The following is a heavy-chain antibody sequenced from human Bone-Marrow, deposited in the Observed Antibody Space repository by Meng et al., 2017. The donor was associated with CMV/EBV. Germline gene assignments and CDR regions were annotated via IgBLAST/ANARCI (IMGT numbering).Heavy chain of an antibody. CDR1: GGSISSSRYY. V-gene: IGHV4-39*07. D-gene: IGHD6-13*01. Sequence: GSLRLSCTVSGGSISSSRYYWGWIRQPPGKGLEWIGSIYYSGSTYYNPSLKSRVTISVDTSKNQFSLKLSSVTAADTAVYYCARELGAAAVWFDPWGQGTLVTVSS. CDR3: ARELGAAAVWFDP. J-gene: IGHJ5*02. CDR2: IYYSGST.